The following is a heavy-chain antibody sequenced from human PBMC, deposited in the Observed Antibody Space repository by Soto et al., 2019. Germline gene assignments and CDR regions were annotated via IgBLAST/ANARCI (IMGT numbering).Heavy chain of an antibody. CDR1: GFTFSGYA. D-gene: IGHD2-21*02. J-gene: IGHJ4*02. CDR3: AKDLTAYCGGDCYSDY. Sequence: GGSLRLSCAASGFTFSGYAMSWVRQSPGKGLEWVSAISGSGGSTYYADSVKGRFTISRDNSKNTLYLQMNSLRAEDTAVYYCAKDLTAYCGGDCYSDYWGQGTLVTVSS. CDR2: ISGSGGST. V-gene: IGHV3-23*01.